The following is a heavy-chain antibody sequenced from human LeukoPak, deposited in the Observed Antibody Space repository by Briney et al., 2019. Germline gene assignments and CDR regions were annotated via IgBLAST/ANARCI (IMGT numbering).Heavy chain of an antibody. J-gene: IGHJ3*02. CDR2: SIPILGIA. CDR3: AGDRPQEGWRRKRREEGAFDI. CDR1: GGTFSSYA. V-gene: IGHV1-69*04. Sequence: SVKVSCKASGGTFSSYAISWVRQAAGRGLDWMGRSIPILGIANYAQKFQGRVTITADKSTSTAYMELSSLRSEDTAVYYCAGDRPQEGWRRKRREEGAFDIWGQGTMVTVSS. D-gene: IGHD2-21*02.